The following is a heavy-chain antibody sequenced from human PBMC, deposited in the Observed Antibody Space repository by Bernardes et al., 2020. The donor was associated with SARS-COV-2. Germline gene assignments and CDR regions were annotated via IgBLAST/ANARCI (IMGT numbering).Heavy chain of an antibody. CDR2: IWSNGINK. CDR1: GFTFSTSG. CDR3: AASIMVAGVVDF. Sequence: VETLFLSCAASGFTFSTSGMHWVRQAPGKGLEWVAVIWSNGINKYYADSVRGRFTISRDNSRNTLFLQMDSLGVEDTAVYYCAASIMVAGVVDFWGQGTLVTVSS. D-gene: IGHD6-19*01. V-gene: IGHV3-33*01. J-gene: IGHJ4*02.